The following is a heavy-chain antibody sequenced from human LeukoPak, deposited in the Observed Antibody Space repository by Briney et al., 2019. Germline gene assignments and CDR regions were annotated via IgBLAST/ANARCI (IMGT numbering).Heavy chain of an antibody. V-gene: IGHV3-7*01. Sequence: PGGSLRLSCAASGFTFSSYWMSWVRQAPGKGLEWVANIKQDGSAKYYVDSVKGRFTISRDNAKNSLYLQMNSLRAEGTAVYYCARDWEVPAATVDYWGQGTLVTVSS. D-gene: IGHD2-2*01. J-gene: IGHJ4*02. CDR2: IKQDGSAK. CDR1: GFTFSSYW. CDR3: ARDWEVPAATVDY.